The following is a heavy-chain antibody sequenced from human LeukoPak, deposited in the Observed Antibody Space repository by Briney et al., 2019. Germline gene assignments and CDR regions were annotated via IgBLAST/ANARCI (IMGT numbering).Heavy chain of an antibody. D-gene: IGHD4-23*01. CDR3: ARRRNYGGNSRPLGNWFDP. CDR2: IYTSGST. V-gene: IGHV4-61*02. CDR1: GGSISSGSYY. Sequence: PSETLSLTCTVSGGSISSGSYYWSWIRQPAGKGLEWIGRIYTSGSTNYNPSLKSRVTISVDKSKNQFSLKLSSVTAADTAVYYCARRRNYGGNSRPLGNWFDPWGQGTLVTVSS. J-gene: IGHJ5*02.